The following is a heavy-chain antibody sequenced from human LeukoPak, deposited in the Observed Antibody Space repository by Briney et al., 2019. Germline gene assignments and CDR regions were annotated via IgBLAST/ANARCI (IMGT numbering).Heavy chain of an antibody. CDR2: ISAYNGNT. D-gene: IGHD2-2*01. V-gene: IGHV1-18*01. J-gene: IGHJ6*02. Sequence: ASVKVSCKASGYTFTSYGISWVRQAPGQGLEWMGWISAYNGNTNYAQKLRGRVTMTTDTSTSTAYMELRSLRSDDTAVYYCARDWGTEAIVVVPAAILSSYGMDVWGQGTTVTVSS. CDR1: GYTFTSYG. CDR3: ARDWGTEAIVVVPAAILSSYGMDV.